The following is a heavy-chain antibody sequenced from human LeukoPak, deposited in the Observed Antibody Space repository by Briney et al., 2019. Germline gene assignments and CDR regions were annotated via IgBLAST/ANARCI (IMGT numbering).Heavy chain of an antibody. CDR1: GYTLTELS. Sequence: VASVKVSCKVSGYTLTELSMHWVRQAPGKGLEWMGGFDPEDGETIYAQKLQGRVTMTEDTSTDTAYMELSSLRSEDTAVYYCARGHKSEEWLITWGYYYYYMDVWGKGTTVTISS. CDR3: ARGHKSEEWLITWGYYYYYMDV. D-gene: IGHD6-19*01. J-gene: IGHJ6*03. CDR2: FDPEDGET. V-gene: IGHV1-24*01.